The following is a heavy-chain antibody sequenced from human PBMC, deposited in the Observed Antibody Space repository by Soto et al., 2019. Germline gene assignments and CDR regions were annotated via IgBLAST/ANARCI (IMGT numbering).Heavy chain of an antibody. V-gene: IGHV3-7*02. CDR1: GFTFSSYW. J-gene: IGHJ4*02. D-gene: IGHD6-13*01. CDR2: IKQDGSEK. Sequence: GGSLRLSCAAPGFTFSSYWMTWVRQAPGKGLEWVANIKQDGSEKYYVDSVKGRFTISRDNAKNSLYLQMNSLRAEDTAVYYCATHPYSSGWYCWGQGTLVTV. CDR3: ATHPYSSGWYC.